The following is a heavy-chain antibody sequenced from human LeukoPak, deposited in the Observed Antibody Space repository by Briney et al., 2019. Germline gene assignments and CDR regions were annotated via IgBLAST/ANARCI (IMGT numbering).Heavy chain of an antibody. Sequence: QSGGSLRLSCAASGFTFSSYSMNWVRQAPGQGLEWISVIYTGGSTYYADSVKGRFTISRDNSKNSLYLQMNSLRAEDTAVYYCTRDPAVSGLLYFDYWGQGTLVTVSS. J-gene: IGHJ4*02. D-gene: IGHD6-19*01. CDR3: TRDPAVSGLLYFDY. CDR1: GFTFSSYS. V-gene: IGHV3-66*01. CDR2: IYTGGST.